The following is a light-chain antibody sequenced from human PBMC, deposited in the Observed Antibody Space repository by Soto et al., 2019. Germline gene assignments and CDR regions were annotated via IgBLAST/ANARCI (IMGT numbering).Light chain of an antibody. CDR1: QSISYR. Sequence: DIHMTQSPSTLSASVGDRVTITCRASQSISYRLAWYQQKPGKAPKLLIYDASSLESGVPSTFSGSESGTEFTLTISGLQPDDFATYYCQQYNSWWTFGQGTKVDI. J-gene: IGKJ1*01. V-gene: IGKV1-5*01. CDR2: DAS. CDR3: QQYNSWWT.